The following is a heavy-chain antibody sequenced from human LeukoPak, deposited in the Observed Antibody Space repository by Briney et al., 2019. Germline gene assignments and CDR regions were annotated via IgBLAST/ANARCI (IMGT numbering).Heavy chain of an antibody. Sequence: PSETLSLTCTVAGASISSESYYWGWIRQPPGKGLEWIGAVYHSGSTSYNPSLKSRVTISLDTSKNQFSLHLSSVTAADTAVYYCARHMPYAGIHLDYWGQGTLVTVSS. D-gene: IGHD4-23*01. CDR2: VYHSGST. J-gene: IGHJ4*02. CDR1: GASISSESYY. V-gene: IGHV4-39*01. CDR3: ARHMPYAGIHLDY.